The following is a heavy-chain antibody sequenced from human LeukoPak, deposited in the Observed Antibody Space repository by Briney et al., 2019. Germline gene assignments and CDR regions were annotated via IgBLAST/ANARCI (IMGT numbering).Heavy chain of an antibody. CDR2: LYTGGST. V-gene: IGHV3-66*01. J-gene: IGHJ6*02. CDR3: ARDLHYYVAMDV. CDR1: GFTVSNYY. Sequence: GGSLRLSCAASGFTVSNYYMSWVRQAPGKGLEWVSVLYTGGSTYFADSVQGRFTISRDNSKSMLFLQLNSLRAEDTALYYCARDLHYYVAMDVRGQGTTVTVSS. D-gene: IGHD3-10*02.